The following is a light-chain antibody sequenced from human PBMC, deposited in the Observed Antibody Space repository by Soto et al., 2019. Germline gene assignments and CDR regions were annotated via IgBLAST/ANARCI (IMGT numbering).Light chain of an antibody. Sequence: EIVLIQSPATLSLSPGEGATLSCRASQSVSNSLAWYQQNPGQAPRLLIYDASKRATGIPARFSGSGSGTDFILTISSLEPEDFAVYYCQQRSNWPLTFGGGTKVEIE. CDR2: DAS. CDR1: QSVSNS. J-gene: IGKJ4*01. V-gene: IGKV3-11*01. CDR3: QQRSNWPLT.